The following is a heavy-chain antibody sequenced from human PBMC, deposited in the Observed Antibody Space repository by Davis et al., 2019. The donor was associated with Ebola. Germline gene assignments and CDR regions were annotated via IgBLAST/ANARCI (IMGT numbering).Heavy chain of an antibody. Sequence: PGGSLRLSCAASGFTFSSYDMHWVRQATGKGLEWVSAIGTAGDTYYPGSVKGRFTISRDNSKNTLYLQMNSLRAEDTAVYYCAKDGLTGYYKTFFYFDYWGQGTLVTVSS. CDR3: AKDGLTGYYKTFFYFDY. CDR1: GFTFSSYD. CDR2: IGTAGDT. V-gene: IGHV3-13*01. J-gene: IGHJ4*02. D-gene: IGHD3-9*01.